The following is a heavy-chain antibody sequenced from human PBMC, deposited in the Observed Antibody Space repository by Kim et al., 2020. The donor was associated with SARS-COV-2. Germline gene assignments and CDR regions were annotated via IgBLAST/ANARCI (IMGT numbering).Heavy chain of an antibody. Sequence: GGSLRLSCAASGFTFSNHAMNWFRQAPGKGLEWVSGVGRSSDTIYTVGSVKGRFTVSRDNSKNTLYLQMNSLKAEDTAIYYCAKSLSGSCSNAMDVWGQGTTLTVSS. CDR1: GFTFSNHA. D-gene: IGHD2-15*01. J-gene: IGHJ6*02. CDR2: VGRSSDTI. V-gene: IGHV3-23*01. CDR3: AKSLSGSCSNAMDV.